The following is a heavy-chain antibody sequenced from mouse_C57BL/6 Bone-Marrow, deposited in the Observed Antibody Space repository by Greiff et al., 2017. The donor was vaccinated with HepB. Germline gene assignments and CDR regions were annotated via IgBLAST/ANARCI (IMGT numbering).Heavy chain of an antibody. CDR3: AREGWLLDAWFAY. J-gene: IGHJ3*01. CDR1: GYTFTSYW. CDR2: IDPSDSET. Sequence: VQLQQPGAELVRPGSSVKLSCKASGYTFTSYWMHWVKQRPIQGLEWIGNIDPSDSETHYNQKFKDKATLTVDKSSSTAYMQLSSLTSEDSAVYYCAREGWLLDAWFAYWGQGTLVTVSA. D-gene: IGHD2-3*01. V-gene: IGHV1-52*01.